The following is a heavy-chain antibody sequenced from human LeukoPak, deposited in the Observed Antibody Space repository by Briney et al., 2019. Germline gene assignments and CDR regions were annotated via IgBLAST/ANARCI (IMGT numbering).Heavy chain of an antibody. CDR3: ARHRPPMFRGVISDY. Sequence: SETLSLTCTVSGGSISSSSYYWCWIRQPPGKGLEWIGSIYYSGSTYYNPSLKSRVTISVDTSKNQFSLKLSSVTAADTAVYYCARHRPPMFRGVISDYWGQGTLVTVSS. J-gene: IGHJ4*02. D-gene: IGHD3-10*01. CDR1: GGSISSSSYY. CDR2: IYYSGST. V-gene: IGHV4-39*01.